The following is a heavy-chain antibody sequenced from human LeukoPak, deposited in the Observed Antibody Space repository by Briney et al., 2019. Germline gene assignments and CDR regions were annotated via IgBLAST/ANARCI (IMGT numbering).Heavy chain of an antibody. D-gene: IGHD5-24*01. Sequence: SETLSLTCAVYGGSFSGYYWSWIRQPPGKGLEWIGEINHSGSTNYNPSLKSRVTISVDTSKNQFSLKLSSVTAADTAVYYCASDGSNYGMDVWGQGTTVTVSS. CDR2: INHSGST. V-gene: IGHV4-34*01. CDR3: ASDGSNYGMDV. J-gene: IGHJ6*02. CDR1: GGSFSGYY.